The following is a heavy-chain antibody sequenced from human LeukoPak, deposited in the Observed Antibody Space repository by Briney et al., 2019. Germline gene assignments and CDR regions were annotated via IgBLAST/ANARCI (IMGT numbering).Heavy chain of an antibody. V-gene: IGHV3-23*01. CDR2: ISGSGGRT. Sequence: PGGSLRLSCAASGFTFSSYAMSWVRQAPGKGLEWVSAISGSGGRTYYADSVKRRFTISRDNSKNTLYLQMNSLRAEDTAVYYCAKDPTMIVVVIPDYWGQGTLVTVSS. J-gene: IGHJ4*02. CDR3: AKDPTMIVVVIPDY. CDR1: GFTFSSYA. D-gene: IGHD3-22*01.